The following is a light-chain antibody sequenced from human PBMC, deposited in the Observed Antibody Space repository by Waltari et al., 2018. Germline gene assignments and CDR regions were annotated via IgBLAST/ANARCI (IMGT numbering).Light chain of an antibody. V-gene: IGKV1-5*03. Sequence: QMTQSPSNLYASVGDTVTITCRASQTMTRWLAWYQQKPGKAPNLLIYKASILQAGVPSRFSGSGSGTEFTLTINNVQPDDSATFYCQQYNTFSPTFGQGTKVEIK. J-gene: IGKJ1*01. CDR3: QQYNTFSPT. CDR2: KAS. CDR1: QTMTRW.